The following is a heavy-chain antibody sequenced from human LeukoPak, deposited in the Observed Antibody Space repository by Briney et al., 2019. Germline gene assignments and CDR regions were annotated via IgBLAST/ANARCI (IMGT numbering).Heavy chain of an antibody. CDR1: GFTFSSYA. D-gene: IGHD2-2*01. CDR3: AKDSACSSTSCYLTGLAGGYYYYGMDV. V-gene: IGHV3-30*02. J-gene: IGHJ6*02. Sequence: GGSLRLSCAASGFTFSSYAMSWVRQAPGKGLEWVAFIWYDGSNKYYADSVKGRFTISRDNSKNTLYLQINSLRAEETAVYYCAKDSACSSTSCYLTGLAGGYYYYGMDVWGQGTTVTVSS. CDR2: IWYDGSNK.